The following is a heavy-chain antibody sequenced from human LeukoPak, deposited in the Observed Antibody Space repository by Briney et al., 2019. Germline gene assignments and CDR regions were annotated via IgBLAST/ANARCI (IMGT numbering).Heavy chain of an antibody. CDR2: IYHSGST. V-gene: IGHV4-39*07. CDR3: ARGAIEISAAGYNQAGGWGDAADV. CDR1: GGSVSSASYY. Sequence: SETLSLTCTVSGGSVSSASYYWGWIRQPQGKGLEWIGNIYHSGSTYYNPSLNSRATMSVDTSKNQFSLKLSSMTAADTAVYYSARGAIEISAAGYNQAGGWGDAADVWGQGTTVTVSS. D-gene: IGHD1-14*01. J-gene: IGHJ6*02.